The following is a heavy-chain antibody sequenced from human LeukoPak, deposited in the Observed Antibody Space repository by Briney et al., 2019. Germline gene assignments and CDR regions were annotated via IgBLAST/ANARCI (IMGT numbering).Heavy chain of an antibody. J-gene: IGHJ4*02. CDR3: AKGRWALFDC. Sequence: SQTLLLTCDISGDSVSSNSAAWNWIRQSPSRGLEWLGRTYYRSKWYNDYAVSVKSRMTINADTSKNQFSLQLNSVTPEDTAVYYCAKGRWALFDCWGQGTLVTVSS. D-gene: IGHD3-10*01. CDR1: GDSVSSNSAA. CDR2: TYYRSKWYN. V-gene: IGHV6-1*01.